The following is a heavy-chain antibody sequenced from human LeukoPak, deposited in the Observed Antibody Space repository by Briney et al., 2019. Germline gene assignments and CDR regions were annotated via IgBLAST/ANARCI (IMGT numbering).Heavy chain of an antibody. V-gene: IGHV3-7*01. CDR3: VRDGGGAEDY. Sequence: GGSLRLSCAASGFTFSSYWMSWVSQAPGKGLEGVANIKEDGSEKKYVDSVKGRFTISRDNAKNSLYVQMNSLRAEDTAVYYCVRDGGGAEDYWGQGTLVTVSS. J-gene: IGHJ4*02. CDR2: IKEDGSEK. D-gene: IGHD3-16*01. CDR1: GFTFSSYW.